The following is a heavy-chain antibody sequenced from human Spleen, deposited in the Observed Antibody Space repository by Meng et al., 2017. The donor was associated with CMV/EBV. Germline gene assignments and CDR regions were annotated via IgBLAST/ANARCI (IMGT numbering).Heavy chain of an antibody. CDR3: ARRPTGIDY. D-gene: IGHD2-8*02. V-gene: IGHV4-34*12. CDR2: IIHGGSP. CDR1: GGSLSGAY. Sequence: LTRCGPGMLKPAGTLSLTCAVNGGSLSGAYWNWIPQPPGKGLEWIGEIIHGGSPSYNPSLKSRVTISIDTSKNQLSLMLSSVTAADTAVYYCARRPTGIDYWGQGTLVTVSS. J-gene: IGHJ4*02.